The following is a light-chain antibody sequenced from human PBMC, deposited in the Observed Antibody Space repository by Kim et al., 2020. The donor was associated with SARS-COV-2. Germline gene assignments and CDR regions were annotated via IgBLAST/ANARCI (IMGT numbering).Light chain of an antibody. Sequence: SVPPGEGATLSRRAGKQIRTDLAGYKRRPGQVPSFVIYGFSTRATDIPVRFSGSGSGTDFTLTISGLQSEDFAVYYCQQYNDGPITFGQGTRREIK. CDR3: QQYNDGPIT. V-gene: IGKV3D-15*01. CDR1: KQIRTD. CDR2: GFS. J-gene: IGKJ5*01.